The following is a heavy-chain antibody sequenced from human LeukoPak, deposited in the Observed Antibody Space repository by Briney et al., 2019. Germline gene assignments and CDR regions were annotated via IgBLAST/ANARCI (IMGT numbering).Heavy chain of an antibody. V-gene: IGHV3-9*01. CDR3: ATSRELRYDY. CDR1: GFTFDDYA. Sequence: GGSLRLSCAASGFTFDDYAMHWVRQAPGKGLEWVSGISWNSGSIGYADSVKGRFTISRDNAKNSLYLQMNSLRAEDTALYYCATSRELRYDYWGQGTLVTVSS. D-gene: IGHD3-9*01. CDR2: ISWNSGSI. J-gene: IGHJ4*02.